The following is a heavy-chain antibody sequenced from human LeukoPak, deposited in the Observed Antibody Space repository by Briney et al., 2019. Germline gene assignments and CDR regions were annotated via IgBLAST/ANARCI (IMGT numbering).Heavy chain of an antibody. CDR1: GGTFSSYA. V-gene: IGHV1-69*04. CDR2: IIPILGIA. Sequence: EASVKVSCKASGGTFSSYAISWVRQAPGQGLEWMGRIIPILGIANYAQKFQERVTITRDMSTSTAYMELSSLRSEDTAVYYCAADLGTMVRGVTPENFDYWGQGTLVTVSS. D-gene: IGHD3-10*01. CDR3: AADLGTMVRGVTPENFDY. J-gene: IGHJ4*02.